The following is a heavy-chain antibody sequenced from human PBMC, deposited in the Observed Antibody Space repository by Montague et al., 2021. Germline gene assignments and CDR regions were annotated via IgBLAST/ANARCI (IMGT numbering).Heavy chain of an antibody. CDR1: GVIFSDYY. CDR2: AGNRRDSHTT. D-gene: IGHD5-12*01. Sequence: SLRLSCAGSGVIFSDYYLDWVRQAPVRGLEWGGRAGNRRDSHTTQYAASMRGRFIISRDDSTESLYLQMNSLKTEDTALYSCAKGYSGVDIYAFDVWGRGTMVTVSS. J-gene: IGHJ3*01. CDR3: AKGYSGVDIYAFDV. V-gene: IGHV3-72*01.